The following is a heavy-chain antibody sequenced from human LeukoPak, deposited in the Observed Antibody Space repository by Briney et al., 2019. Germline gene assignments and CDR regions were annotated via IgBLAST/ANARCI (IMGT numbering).Heavy chain of an antibody. Sequence: PGGSLRLSCVGSGFTSIAYAVTWARQAPGKGLEWVSGISGGGVTTYYADSVKGRFTISRDNSKNTLYLQMNSLRADDTAIYYCARNQQLGGHSYYYYGMDVWGQGATVTVPS. V-gene: IGHV3-23*01. D-gene: IGHD3-16*01. CDR1: GFTSIAYA. CDR3: ARNQQLGGHSYYYYGMDV. CDR2: ISGGGVTT. J-gene: IGHJ6*02.